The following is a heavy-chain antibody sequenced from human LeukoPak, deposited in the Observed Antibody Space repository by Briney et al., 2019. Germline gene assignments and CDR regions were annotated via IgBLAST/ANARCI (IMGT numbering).Heavy chain of an antibody. D-gene: IGHD3-10*01. CDR3: TRHEITMVRGVIITLDY. V-gene: IGHV3-73*01. CDR2: IRSKASSYAT. Sequence: GGSLRLSCAASGFTFSGSAMHWVRQASGIWLEWVGRIRSKASSYATAYAASVKGRFTISRDDSKNTAYLQMNSLETEDTAVYYCTRHEITMVRGVIITLDYWGQGTLVTVSS. J-gene: IGHJ4*02. CDR1: GFTFSGSA.